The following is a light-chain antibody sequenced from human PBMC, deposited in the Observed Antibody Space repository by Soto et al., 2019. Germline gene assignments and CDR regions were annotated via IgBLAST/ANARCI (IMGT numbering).Light chain of an antibody. J-gene: IGKJ1*01. V-gene: IGKV1-5*01. CDR1: QSLTNC. Sequence: DIQMTQSPSTLSASIGDRVTITCRASQSLTNCLAWFQQXPGKAPKLLIYDVSSSESGVPSRFSGSGSETEFTLTISSLSPDDFATYYCQQYNRYWTFGQGTKVDIK. CDR3: QQYNRYWT. CDR2: DVS.